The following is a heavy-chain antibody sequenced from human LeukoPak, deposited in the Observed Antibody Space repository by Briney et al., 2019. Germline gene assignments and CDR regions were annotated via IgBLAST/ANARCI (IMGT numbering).Heavy chain of an antibody. CDR1: GFIFSSYT. V-gene: IGHV3-21*04. Sequence: GGSLRLSCAASGFIFSSYTMNWVRQAPGKGLEWVSSISSSSSYIYFADSVKGRFTISRDNAKNSLYLQMNSLKTEDTAVYYCGRGGSYRAFDIWGQGTMVTVSS. J-gene: IGHJ3*02. CDR2: ISSSSSYI. D-gene: IGHD1-14*01. CDR3: GRGGSYRAFDI.